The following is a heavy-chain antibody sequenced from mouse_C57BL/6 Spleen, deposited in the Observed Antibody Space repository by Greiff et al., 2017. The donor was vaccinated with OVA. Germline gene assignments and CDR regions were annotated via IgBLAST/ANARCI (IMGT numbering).Heavy chain of an antibody. Sequence: EVKVVESGGGLVQPGGSLKLSCAASGFTFSDYYMYWVRQTPEKRLEWVAYISNGGGSTYYPDTVKGRFTISRDNAKNTLYLQMSRLKSEDTAMYYCARPYDYGYFDVWGTGTTVTVSS. D-gene: IGHD2-4*01. CDR3: ARPYDYGYFDV. J-gene: IGHJ1*03. V-gene: IGHV5-12*01. CDR2: ISNGGGST. CDR1: GFTFSDYY.